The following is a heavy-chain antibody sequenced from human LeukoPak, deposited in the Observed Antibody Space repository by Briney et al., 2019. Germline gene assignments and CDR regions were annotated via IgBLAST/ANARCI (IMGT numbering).Heavy chain of an antibody. J-gene: IGHJ3*02. V-gene: IGHV3-21*01. CDR3: ATYDSSAQDAFDI. Sequence: GGSLRLSCAASGFTFSSYEMNWVRQAPGKGLEWVSSISSSSSYIYYADSVKGRFTISRDNAKNSLYLQMNSLRAEDTAVYYCATYDSSAQDAFDIWGQGTMVTVSS. CDR1: GFTFSSYE. CDR2: ISSSSSYI. D-gene: IGHD3-22*01.